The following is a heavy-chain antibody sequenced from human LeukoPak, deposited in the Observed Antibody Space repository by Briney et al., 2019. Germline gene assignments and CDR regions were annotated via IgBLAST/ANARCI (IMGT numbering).Heavy chain of an antibody. Sequence: ASVKVSCKAAGYTLTTYGISWVRQAPGQGLEWMGWISAYNGSTKYAQKLQGRVTMTTDTSTSTAYMELRSLRSDDTAVYYCARDVAFLYYYDSSGYKGGMYRNFDYWGQGTLVTVSS. J-gene: IGHJ4*02. CDR2: ISAYNGST. D-gene: IGHD3-22*01. CDR1: GYTLTTYG. CDR3: ARDVAFLYYYDSSGYKGGMYRNFDY. V-gene: IGHV1-18*01.